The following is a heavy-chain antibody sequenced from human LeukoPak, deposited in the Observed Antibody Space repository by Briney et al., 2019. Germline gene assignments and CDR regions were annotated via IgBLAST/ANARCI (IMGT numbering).Heavy chain of an antibody. CDR1: RDSVSSNSAA. V-gene: IGHV6-1*01. CDR2: TYYKSKWYN. Sequence: SQTLSLTCAISRDSVSSNSAAWTWIRQSPSRGLEWLGRTYYKSKWYNYYAVSVKSRITINPDTSKNQFSLQLNSVTPEDTAVYYCARDREYSGYASDFWGQGTLVTVSS. D-gene: IGHD5-12*01. CDR3: ARDREYSGYASDF. J-gene: IGHJ4*02.